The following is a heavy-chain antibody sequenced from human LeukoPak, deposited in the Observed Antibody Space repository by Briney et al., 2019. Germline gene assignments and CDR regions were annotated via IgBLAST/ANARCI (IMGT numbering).Heavy chain of an antibody. V-gene: IGHV4-4*09. CDR1: RGSISASIRSYY. Sequence: ETLSLTCTVSRGSISASIRSYYWSWLRQPPGKGLEWIGYISSSGSTNDNPSLRSRVTISVDTSKNQFFLNLSSVSAADTAVYYCARVPLGYSGAYYFDYWGPGTLVTVSP. CDR3: ARVPLGYSGAYYFDY. CDR2: ISSSGST. D-gene: IGHD5-12*01. J-gene: IGHJ4*02.